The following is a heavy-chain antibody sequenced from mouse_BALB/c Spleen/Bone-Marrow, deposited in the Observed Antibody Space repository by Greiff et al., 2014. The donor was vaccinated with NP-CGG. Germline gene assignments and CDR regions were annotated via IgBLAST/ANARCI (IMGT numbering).Heavy chain of an antibody. D-gene: IGHD2-13*01. V-gene: IGHV1-12*01. CDR1: GYTFTSYN. CDR3: ARGDGDGGDWFAY. J-gene: IGHJ3*01. CDR2: IYPGNGDT. Sequence: QVQLQQSGAELVKPGASVKMSCKASGYTFTSYNMYWVKQTPGQGLEWIGTIYPGNGDTSSNQKFKGKATLTADKSSSTAYMHISRLTAEDAAVYYCARGDGDGGDWFAYWGQGTLVTVSA.